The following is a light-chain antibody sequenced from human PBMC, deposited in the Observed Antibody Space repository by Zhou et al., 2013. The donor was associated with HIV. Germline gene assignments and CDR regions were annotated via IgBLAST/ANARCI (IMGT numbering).Light chain of an antibody. V-gene: IGKV1-27*01. J-gene: IGKJ2*02. CDR2: AAS. Sequence: DIQMTQSPSSLSASIGDRVTITCRAVQDISNYLAWYQQKPGKVPKLLMYAASTLQSGVPSRFSGSGSGTDFTLTINDLQPDDFATYFCQQYLSFPCTFGQGTKVQI. CDR1: QDISNY. CDR3: QQYLSFPCT.